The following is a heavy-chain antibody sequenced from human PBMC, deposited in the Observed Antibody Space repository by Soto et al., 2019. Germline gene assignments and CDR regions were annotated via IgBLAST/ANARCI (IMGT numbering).Heavy chain of an antibody. CDR1: GGTFSSYA. D-gene: IGHD6-13*01. CDR3: ASRKAAGTYYYYGMDV. CDR2: IIPIFGTA. Sequence: SVKVSCKASGGTFSSYAISWVRQAPGQGLEWMGGIIPIFGTANYAQKFQGRVTITADKSTSTAYMELSSLRSEDTAVYYCASRKAAGTYYYYGMDVWGQGTTVTVPS. J-gene: IGHJ6*02. V-gene: IGHV1-69*06.